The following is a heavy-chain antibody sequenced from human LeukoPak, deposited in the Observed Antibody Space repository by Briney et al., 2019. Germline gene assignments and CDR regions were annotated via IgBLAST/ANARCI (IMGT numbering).Heavy chain of an antibody. CDR3: ARAGNYYFDL. J-gene: IGHJ2*01. CDR2: MNADGRTI. D-gene: IGHD1-7*01. V-gene: IGHV3-74*01. CDR1: GFTFSSSW. Sequence: PGGSLRLSCAASGFTFSSSWMHWVRHGPGKGLVWVARMNADGRTINYADSVKGRFTISRDNAKNTLYLQMNSLRTEDAAVYYCARAGNYYFDLWGRGTQVKVSS.